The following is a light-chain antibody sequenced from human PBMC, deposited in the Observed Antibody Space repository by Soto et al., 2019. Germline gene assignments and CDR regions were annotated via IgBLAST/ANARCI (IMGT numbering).Light chain of an antibody. Sequence: QSVLTQPASVSGSPGQSITISCTGTSSDIGAYNYVSWYQQLPGKAPELMISDVSNRPSGVSNRFSGSKSGNTASLTISGLQAEDEADYYCASYTSNNTVMFGGGTKLTVL. CDR1: SSDIGAYNY. CDR2: DVS. V-gene: IGLV2-14*01. CDR3: ASYTSNNTVM. J-gene: IGLJ3*02.